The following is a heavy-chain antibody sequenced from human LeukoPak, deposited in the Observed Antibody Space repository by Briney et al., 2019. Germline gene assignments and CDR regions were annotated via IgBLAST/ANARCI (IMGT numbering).Heavy chain of an antibody. V-gene: IGHV4-59*01. Sequence: SETLSLTCTVSGGSFSTYYWSWVRQPPGKGLEWIGYIYYSGSTNYNPSLKSRVSISLDMSRNQFSLKMTSVTAADTAVYYCASLRGDCSSSSCYDDYWGQGTLATVSS. CDR3: ASLRGDCSSSSCYDDY. D-gene: IGHD2-2*01. J-gene: IGHJ4*02. CDR1: GGSFSTYY. CDR2: IYYSGST.